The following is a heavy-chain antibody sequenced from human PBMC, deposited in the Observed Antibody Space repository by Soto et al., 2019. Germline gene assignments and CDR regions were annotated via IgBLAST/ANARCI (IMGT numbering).Heavy chain of an antibody. Sequence: QVQLVQSGAEVKKPGSSVKVSCKASGGTFSSYAISWVRQAPGQGLEWMGGIIPISGTANYAQKFQGRVTITADEYTSTAYMELGRRGSEGTAVYYCARSQGSRTSLEIYSYYEYGMDGWGQATTVTVSS. CDR2: IIPISGTA. CDR3: ARSQGSRTSLEIYSYYEYGMDG. CDR1: GGTFSSYA. V-gene: IGHV1-69*01. J-gene: IGHJ6*02. D-gene: IGHD2-2*01.